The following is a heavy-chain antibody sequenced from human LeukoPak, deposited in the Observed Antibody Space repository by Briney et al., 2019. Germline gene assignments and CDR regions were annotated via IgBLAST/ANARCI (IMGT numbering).Heavy chain of an antibody. V-gene: IGHV1-2*02. D-gene: IGHD2-2*01. CDR3: ARIRYCGGISCYYIDY. CDR1: EYTFTVYY. J-gene: IGHJ4*02. Sequence: ASVKVSFKASEYTFTVYYIHWVRQAPGQGLEWMGWIDPNTGDSNYVQKFQGRVTMTRDTSISTAYMELSRLRSDDTAFYYCARIRYCGGISCYYIDYWGQGTLVTVSA. CDR2: IDPNTGDS.